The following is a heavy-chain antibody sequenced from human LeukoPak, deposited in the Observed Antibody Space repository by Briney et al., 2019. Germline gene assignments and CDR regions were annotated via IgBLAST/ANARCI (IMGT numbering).Heavy chain of an antibody. Sequence: GGSLRLSCAASGFTFSSYAMSWVRQAPGKGLEWVSAISGSGGSTYYADSVKGRFTISRDNSKNTLYLQMNSLRAEDTAVYYCAKTTDGYSYGPVVYFDYWGQGTLVTVSS. V-gene: IGHV3-23*01. CDR1: GFTFSSYA. CDR2: ISGSGGST. J-gene: IGHJ4*02. CDR3: AKTTDGYSYGPVVYFDY. D-gene: IGHD5-18*01.